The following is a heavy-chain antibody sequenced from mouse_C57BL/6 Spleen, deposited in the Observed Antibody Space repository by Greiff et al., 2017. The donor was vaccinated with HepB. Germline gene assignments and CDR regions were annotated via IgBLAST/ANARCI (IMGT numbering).Heavy chain of an antibody. CDR1: GYTFTSYW. J-gene: IGHJ2*01. D-gene: IGHD1-1*01. CDR2: IDPSDSYT. V-gene: IGHV1-59*01. CDR3: VYGSSFDY. Sequence: QVQLQQPGAELVRPGTSVKLSCKASGYTFTSYWMHWVKQRPGQGLEWIGVIDPSDSYTNYNQKFKGKATLTVDTSSSTAYMQLSSLTSEDSAVYYCVYGSSFDYWGQVTTLTVSS.